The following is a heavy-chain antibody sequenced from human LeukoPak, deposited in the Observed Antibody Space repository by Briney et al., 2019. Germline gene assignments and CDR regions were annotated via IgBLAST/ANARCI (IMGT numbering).Heavy chain of an antibody. V-gene: IGHV1-46*04. Sequence: ASVKVSCKASGYTFTNYFIHWVRQAPGQGLEWMGIVNPIGGSTTYAQRLQGRVTMTTDTSTSTAYMELRSLRSEDTAVYYCARDPNIVVVPAASYFDYWGQGTLVTVSS. CDR3: ARDPNIVVVPAASYFDY. CDR1: GYTFTNYF. J-gene: IGHJ4*02. CDR2: VNPIGGST. D-gene: IGHD2-2*01.